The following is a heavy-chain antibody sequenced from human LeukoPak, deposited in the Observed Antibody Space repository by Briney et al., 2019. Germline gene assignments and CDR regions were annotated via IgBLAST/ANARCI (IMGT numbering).Heavy chain of an antibody. V-gene: IGHV4-59*01. Sequence: KPSETLSLTCTVSGGSISTFSWTWIRQFPGKGLEWIGSIYSGSTNYNPSLKSRVAISVHTSKNQFSLRLNSVTTADTAVYYCARDTTVASGMQYWGQGTLVTVSS. CDR2: IYSGST. D-gene: IGHD6-19*01. J-gene: IGHJ4*02. CDR3: ARDTTVASGMQY. CDR1: GGSISTFS.